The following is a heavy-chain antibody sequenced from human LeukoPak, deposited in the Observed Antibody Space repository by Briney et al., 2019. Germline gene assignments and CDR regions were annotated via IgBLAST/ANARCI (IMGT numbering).Heavy chain of an antibody. V-gene: IGHV3-33*08. Sequence: PGRSLRLSCAASGFTFSSYGMHWVRQAPGKGLEWVAVIWYDGSNKYYADSVKGRFTISRDNFKNTLYLQMNSLRAEDTAVYYCARAQAGIAVAGSFDYWGQGTLVTVSS. CDR2: IWYDGSNK. CDR1: GFTFSSYG. CDR3: ARAQAGIAVAGSFDY. J-gene: IGHJ4*02. D-gene: IGHD6-19*01.